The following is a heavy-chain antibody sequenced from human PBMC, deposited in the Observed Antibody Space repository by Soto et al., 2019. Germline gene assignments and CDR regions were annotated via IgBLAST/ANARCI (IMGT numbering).Heavy chain of an antibody. CDR1: GYTFTSYG. CDR3: ARFWDCSSTSCYYYYYMDV. J-gene: IGHJ6*03. V-gene: IGHV1-18*01. Sequence: GASVKVSCKASGYTFTSYGISWVRQAPGQGLEWMGWISAYNGNTNYAQKLQGRVTMTTDTSTSTAYMELRSLRSDDTAVYYCARFWDCSSTSCYYYYYMDVWGKGTTVTV. CDR2: ISAYNGNT. D-gene: IGHD2-2*01.